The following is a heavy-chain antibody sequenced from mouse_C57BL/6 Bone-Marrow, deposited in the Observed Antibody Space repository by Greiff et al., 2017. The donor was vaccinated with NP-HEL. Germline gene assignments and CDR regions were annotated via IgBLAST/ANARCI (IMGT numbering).Heavy chain of an antibody. CDR2: IYPGDGDT. CDR3: ARSEDPWFAY. CDR1: GYAFSSSW. J-gene: IGHJ3*01. Sequence: QVQLQQSGPELVKPGASVKISCKASGYAFSSSWMNWVKQRPGKGLEWIGRIYPGDGDTNYNGKFKGKATLTADKSSSTAYMQLSSLTSEDSAVYFCARSEDPWFAYWGQGTLVTVSA. V-gene: IGHV1-82*01.